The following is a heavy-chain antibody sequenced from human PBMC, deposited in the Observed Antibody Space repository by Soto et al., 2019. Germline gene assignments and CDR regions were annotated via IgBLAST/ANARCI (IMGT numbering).Heavy chain of an antibody. Sequence: PGGSLRISCAASGFTFSDYYISWIRQVPGKGLEWVAYIXXXSXSXPXAXXXXGRFTISRDNAKNSLYLQMNSLRAEDTAVYYCARVAVLTAAGTSDYWGQGTLVTVPQ. CDR2: IXXXSXSX. V-gene: IGHV3-11*06. D-gene: IGHD6-13*01. J-gene: IGHJ4*02. CDR3: ARVAVLTAAGTSDY. CDR1: GFTFSDYY.